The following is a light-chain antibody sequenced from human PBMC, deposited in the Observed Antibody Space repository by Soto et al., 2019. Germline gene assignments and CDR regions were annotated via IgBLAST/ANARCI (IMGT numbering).Light chain of an antibody. Sequence: SAPTPPPPPAGSPGPAGHLSRHGAHHDVGGYDFVSWYQHHPGKAPKLMIYEVIKRPSGVPDRFSGSKSGNTASLTVSGLQAEDEADYYCSSYAGDNNYVFGTGTKVTVL. CDR1: HHDVGGYDF. V-gene: IGLV2-8*01. CDR2: EVI. CDR3: SSYAGDNNYV. J-gene: IGLJ1*01.